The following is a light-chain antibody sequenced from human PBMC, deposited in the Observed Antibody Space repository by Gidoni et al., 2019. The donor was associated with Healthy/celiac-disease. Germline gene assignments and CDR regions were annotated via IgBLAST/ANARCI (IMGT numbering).Light chain of an antibody. CDR3: QQRSNWPLT. CDR1: QRVSSY. Sequence: IVLTQSPATLSLSPGERATPSCRASQRVSSYLAWYQQKPGQAPRLLIYDASNRATGIPARFSGSGSGTDFTLTISSLEPEDFAVYYCQQRSNWPLTFGGGTKVEIK. CDR2: DAS. V-gene: IGKV3-11*01. J-gene: IGKJ4*01.